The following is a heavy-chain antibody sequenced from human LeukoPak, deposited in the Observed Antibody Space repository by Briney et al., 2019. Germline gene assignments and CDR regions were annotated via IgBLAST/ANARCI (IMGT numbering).Heavy chain of an antibody. J-gene: IGHJ4*02. CDR2: INHSGST. CDR3: ARGPVVDYFDGSGYYYFDP. Sequence: PSETLSLTCAVFGGSFSGYYWTWIRQPPGKGLEWIGEINHSGSTNYNPSLKSRVTISVDTSKHQFSLRLNSVTAADTAVYYCARGPVVDYFDGSGYYYFDPWGQGTPVTVSS. D-gene: IGHD3-22*01. CDR1: GGSFSGYY. V-gene: IGHV4-34*01.